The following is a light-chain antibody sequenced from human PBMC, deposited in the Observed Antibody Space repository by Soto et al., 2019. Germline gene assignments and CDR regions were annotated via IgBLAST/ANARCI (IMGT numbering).Light chain of an antibody. J-gene: IGLJ1*01. V-gene: IGLV2-18*02. CDR1: SSDLGNYNR. CDR2: EVT. Sequence: QSALTQPPSVSGSPGQSVAISCTGTSSDLGNYNRVSWYQQPPGTAPKLIIYEVTNRPSGVPDRFSGSKSGDTASLTISGLQAEDEADYFFCPYTTSGTYVFGTGTKVTVL. CDR3: CPYTTSGTYV.